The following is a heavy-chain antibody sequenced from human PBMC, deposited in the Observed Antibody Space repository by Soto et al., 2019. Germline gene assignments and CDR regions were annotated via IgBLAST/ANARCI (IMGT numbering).Heavy chain of an antibody. CDR1: GGSIGSGGYY. CDR3: AASCVGCGGFNYYGMDV. J-gene: IGHJ6*02. D-gene: IGHD2-21*01. Sequence: QVQLQESGPGLVKPSQTLSLTCTVSGGSIGSGGYYWSWIRQHPGKGLEWIGYIYYSGSTYYNPSLKSRVTISVDTSKHQFSLKLSSVTAADTAVYYCAASCVGCGGFNYYGMDVWGQGTTVTVSS. CDR2: IYYSGST. V-gene: IGHV4-31*03.